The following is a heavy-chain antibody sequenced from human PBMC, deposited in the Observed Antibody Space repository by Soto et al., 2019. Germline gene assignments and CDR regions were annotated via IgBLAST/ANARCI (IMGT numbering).Heavy chain of an antibody. CDR3: ARGSIAAAGGLYYYYYYGMDV. Sequence: PSETLSLTCTVSGGSISSSSYYWGWIRQPPGKGLEWIGSIYYSGSTNYNPSLKSRVTISVDTSKNQFSLKLSSVTAADTAVYYCARGSIAAAGGLYYYYYYGMDVWGQGTTVTVS. D-gene: IGHD6-13*01. CDR1: GGSISSSSYY. V-gene: IGHV4-39*07. CDR2: IYYSGST. J-gene: IGHJ6*02.